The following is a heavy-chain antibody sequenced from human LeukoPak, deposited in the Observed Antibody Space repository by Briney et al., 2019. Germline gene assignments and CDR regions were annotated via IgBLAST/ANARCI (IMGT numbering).Heavy chain of an antibody. D-gene: IGHD3-22*01. Sequence: PGGSLRLSCAASGFTFRRYTLNWVRQAPWKGLEWVGRIKSKTDGGTTDYAAPVKGRFTISRDDSKNTLYLQMNSLKTEDTAVYYCTTDGLYYDSSGYYYHWGQGTLVTVSS. J-gene: IGHJ5*02. CDR3: TTDGLYYDSSGYYYH. CDR2: IKSKTDGGTT. CDR1: GFTFRRYT. V-gene: IGHV3-15*01.